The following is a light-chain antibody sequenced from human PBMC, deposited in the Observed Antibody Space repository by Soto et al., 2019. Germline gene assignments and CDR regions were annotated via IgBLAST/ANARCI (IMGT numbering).Light chain of an antibody. CDR2: AAY. CDR3: QQYHTSSST. Sequence: DIDVSQSPPALSASIGDIVPLTCRASQSISIWLAWYQQKPGKARKLLIYAAYSLESGVPSRFSGSGSGTEFTLTISSLQPDDFATYYCQQYHTSSSTFGQGTRVEIK. CDR1: QSISIW. V-gene: IGKV1-5*03. J-gene: IGKJ5*01.